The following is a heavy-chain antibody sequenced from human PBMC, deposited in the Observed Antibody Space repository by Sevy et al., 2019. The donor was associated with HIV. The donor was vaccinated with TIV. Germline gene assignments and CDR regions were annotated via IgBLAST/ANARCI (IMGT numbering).Heavy chain of an antibody. Sequence: GGSVRLSCAASGFTFSSYAMSWVRQAPGKGLEWVSVISGNGGYTYYADSVKGRFTISRDTSKNTLYLQMNSLRAEDTAVYYCAKGSTSSSEVGYFDYWGQGTLVTVSS. CDR1: GFTFSSYA. D-gene: IGHD2-2*01. CDR2: ISGNGGYT. V-gene: IGHV3-23*01. J-gene: IGHJ4*02. CDR3: AKGSTSSSEVGYFDY.